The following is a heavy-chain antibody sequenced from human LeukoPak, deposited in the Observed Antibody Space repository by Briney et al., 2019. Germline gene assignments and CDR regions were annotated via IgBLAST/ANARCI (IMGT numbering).Heavy chain of an antibody. CDR3: GGVLADCSSTSCYGED. CDR2: IYYSGST. D-gene: IGHD2-2*01. Sequence: SDTLSLTCTVSGGPISSSSYYWGWIRQPPGKGLEWIGSIYYSGSTYYNPSLTSRVTISVDTSKNQFSLKLSSVTAADTAVYYCGGVLADCSSTSCYGEDWGQGTLVTVSS. CDR1: GGPISSSSYY. J-gene: IGHJ4*02. V-gene: IGHV4-39*01.